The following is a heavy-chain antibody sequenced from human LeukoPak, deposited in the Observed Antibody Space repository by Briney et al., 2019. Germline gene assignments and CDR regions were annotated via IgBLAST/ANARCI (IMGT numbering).Heavy chain of an antibody. Sequence: GGSLRLSCAASGFTFSSYSMNWVRQPPGKGLEWVSYISSSGSTIYYADSVKGRFTISRDNAKNSLYLQMNGLRAEDTAVYYCAREDSSSWSPYGMDVWGQGTTVTVSS. J-gene: IGHJ6*02. CDR2: ISSSGSTI. CDR1: GFTFSSYS. CDR3: AREDSSSWSPYGMDV. D-gene: IGHD6-13*01. V-gene: IGHV3-48*04.